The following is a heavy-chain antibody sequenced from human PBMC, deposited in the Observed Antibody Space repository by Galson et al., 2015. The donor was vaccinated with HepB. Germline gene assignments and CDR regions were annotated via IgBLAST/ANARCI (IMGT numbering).Heavy chain of an antibody. D-gene: IGHD2/OR15-2a*01. CDR3: VRGTFSPGLDY. V-gene: IGHV3-7*01. CDR2: IKEAGSEK. Sequence: SLRLSCAASGFTFIRYGMHWVRQAPGKGLQWVANIKEAGSEKYYVDSVEGRFTISRDNAQSSLYLQMKSLRDDDTAVYYCVRGTFSPGLDYWGRGALVTISS. CDR1: GFTFIRYG. J-gene: IGHJ4*02.